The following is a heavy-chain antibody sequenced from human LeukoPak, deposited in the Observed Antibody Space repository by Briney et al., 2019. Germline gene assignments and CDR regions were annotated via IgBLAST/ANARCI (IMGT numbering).Heavy chain of an antibody. Sequence: ASVKVSCKASGYTFTSYGISWVRQAPGQGLEWLGWMNPNSGNTGYAQKFQGRVTMTRNTSISTAYMEVNSLSSEDTAVYYCAKQAYDSSGYYYVFDYWGQGTLVTVSS. CDR3: AKQAYDSSGYYYVFDY. CDR1: GYTFTSYG. CDR2: MNPNSGNT. V-gene: IGHV1-8*02. D-gene: IGHD3-22*01. J-gene: IGHJ4*02.